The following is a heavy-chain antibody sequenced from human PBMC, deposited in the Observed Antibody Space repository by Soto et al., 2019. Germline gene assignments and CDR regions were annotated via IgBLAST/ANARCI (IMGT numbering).Heavy chain of an antibody. CDR3: ARDRPLVATSDPFDY. J-gene: IGHJ4*02. Sequence: ASVKVSCKASGYSFTGYFMHWVRQAPGQRLEWMGWINAGNGNTKYSQRFQGRVTLTRDTSASTAYMEVSSLRSDDTAVYYCARDRPLVATSDPFDYWGQGTLVTVSS. CDR2: INAGNGNT. V-gene: IGHV1-3*01. CDR1: GYSFTGYF. D-gene: IGHD5-12*01.